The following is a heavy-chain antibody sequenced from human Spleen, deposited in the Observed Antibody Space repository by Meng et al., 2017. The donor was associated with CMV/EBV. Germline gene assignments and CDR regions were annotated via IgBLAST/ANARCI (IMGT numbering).Heavy chain of an antibody. D-gene: IGHD6-25*01. CDR3: AREVGSGWRYFDW. CDR1: GFTFSNFD. V-gene: IGHV3-21*01. CDR2: ITSSGTYI. J-gene: IGHJ4*02. Sequence: GALKISCAASGFTFSNFDMHWVRQAPGKGLEWVSSITSSGTYIYYADSVRGRLTISRDNAQNSLYLQMNSLRVGDTAVYYCAREVGSGWRYFDWWGQGTLVTVSS.